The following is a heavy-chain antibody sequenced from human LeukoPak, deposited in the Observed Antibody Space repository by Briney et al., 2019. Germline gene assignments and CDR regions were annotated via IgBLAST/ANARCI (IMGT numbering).Heavy chain of an antibody. Sequence: GGSLRLSCTASGFTFSRYWMSWVRQAPGKGLEWVANRNEDGNRKYYVDSVKGRFTISRDNAKNSLYLQMNSLRAEDTAMYYCARGFWSGYPPDVWGKGTTVTVSS. CDR1: GFTFSRYW. D-gene: IGHD3-3*01. CDR2: RNEDGNRK. J-gene: IGHJ6*04. CDR3: ARGFWSGYPPDV. V-gene: IGHV3-7*03.